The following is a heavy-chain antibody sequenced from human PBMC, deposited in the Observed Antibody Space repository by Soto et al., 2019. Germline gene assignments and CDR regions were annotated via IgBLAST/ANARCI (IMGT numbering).Heavy chain of an antibody. D-gene: IGHD3-10*02. CDR1: GGTFTDYA. V-gene: IGHV1-69*13. CDR2: IIPIFRSS. J-gene: IGHJ4*02. Sequence: SVKVSCKASGGTFTDYAFIWVRQAPGEEREGMGGIIPIFRSSNFAQKFQGRLTISADASASTAYMELSSLRSDDTAIYYCAKDVGFQQHLFVFDLWGQGTLVTVSS. CDR3: AKDVGFQQHLFVFDL.